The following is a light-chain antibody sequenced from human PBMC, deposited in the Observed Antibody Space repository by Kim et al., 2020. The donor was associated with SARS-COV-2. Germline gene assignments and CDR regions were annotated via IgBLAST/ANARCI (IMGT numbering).Light chain of an antibody. CDR3: QHYGTSRT. J-gene: IGKJ1*01. V-gene: IGKV3-20*01. Sequence: MCPGEGATLSCRASQSVSSTYLAWYQQKPGQAPRLLIYGASSRATGIPDRFSGSGSGTDFTLTISRLEPEDFAVYYCQHYGTSRTFGQGTKVDIK. CDR2: GAS. CDR1: QSVSSTY.